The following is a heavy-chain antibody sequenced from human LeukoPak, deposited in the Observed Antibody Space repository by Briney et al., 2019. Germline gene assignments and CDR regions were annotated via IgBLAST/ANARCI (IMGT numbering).Heavy chain of an antibody. J-gene: IGHJ4*02. CDR1: GYTFTGYY. CDR3: AREKTVVGTFDY. Sequence: AASVKVSCKASGYTFTGYYMHWVRQAPGQGLEWMGWINPSSGDTNSAQKFQGRVTMTRDTSISTAYMELSRLRSDDTAVYYCAREKTVVGTFDYWGQGTLVTVSS. V-gene: IGHV1-2*02. D-gene: IGHD4-23*01. CDR2: INPSSGDT.